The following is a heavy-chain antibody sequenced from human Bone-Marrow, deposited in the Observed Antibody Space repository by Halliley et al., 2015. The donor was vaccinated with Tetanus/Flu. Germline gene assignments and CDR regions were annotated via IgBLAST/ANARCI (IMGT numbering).Heavy chain of an antibody. V-gene: IGHV4-4*02. CDR2: IYQSGRT. CDR1: GGSISGFNW. J-gene: IGHJ5*02. CDR3: ARARVGSSGWLDP. D-gene: IGHD6-19*01. Sequence: SLRLSCAVSGGSISGFNWYSWVRQPPGKGLEWIGEIYQSGRTNYNPSLKSRVAMSVDKSKNELSLNLKSVTAADTAVYYCARARVGSSGWLDPWGQGTLVAVSS.